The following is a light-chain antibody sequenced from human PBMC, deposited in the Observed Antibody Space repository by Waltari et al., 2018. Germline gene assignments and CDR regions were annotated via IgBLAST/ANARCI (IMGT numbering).Light chain of an antibody. Sequence: QAALTQPPSVSGSPGQSVTISCTGTSSDIGGYNYVSWYQQHPGKAPKLMIYDVNKRPSGFADRFSGSKSGNTASLTISGLQAEDEAYYYCSSYTGTNTVLFGGGTRLTVL. J-gene: IGLJ2*01. CDR3: SSYTGTNTVL. CDR1: SSDIGGYNY. V-gene: IGLV2-11*01. CDR2: DVN.